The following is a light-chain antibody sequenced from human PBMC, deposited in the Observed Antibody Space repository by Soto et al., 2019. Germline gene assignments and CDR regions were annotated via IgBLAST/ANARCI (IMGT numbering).Light chain of an antibody. CDR3: QQYYTTPQS. CDR2: WAS. J-gene: IGKJ1*01. Sequence: DIVMTQSPDSLAVSLGERATINCKSSRSVLQTSNNKDYLAWYQQKPGQPPKLLIAWASTRESGVPDRFSGSGYGTDFTLTITSLQAEDVAVYYCQQYYTTPQSFGQGTKVEIK. CDR1: RSVLQTSNNKDY. V-gene: IGKV4-1*01.